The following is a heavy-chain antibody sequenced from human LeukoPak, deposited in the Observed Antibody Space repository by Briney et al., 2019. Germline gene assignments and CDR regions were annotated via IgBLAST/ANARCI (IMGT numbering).Heavy chain of an antibody. V-gene: IGHV3-74*01. CDR3: ARGRGVIDY. Sequence: PGGSLRLSCAASGSIFTDYWVHWVRQAPGKELVWVARIRGDGRATTYADSVKGRFTISRDNAMNTVFLQMKSLRAEDTAVYYCARGRGVIDYWGQGTLVTVSS. CDR1: GSIFTDYW. J-gene: IGHJ4*02. CDR2: IRGDGRAT. D-gene: IGHD3-10*01.